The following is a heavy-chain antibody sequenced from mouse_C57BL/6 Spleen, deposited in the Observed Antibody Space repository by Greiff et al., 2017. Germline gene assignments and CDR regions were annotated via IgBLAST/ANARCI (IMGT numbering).Heavy chain of an antibody. J-gene: IGHJ1*03. CDR3: AGVRDYDGDWYFDV. Sequence: EVMLVESGGDLVKPGGSLKLSCAASGFTFSSYGMSWVRQTPDKRLEWVATISSGGSYTYYPDSVKGRFTISRDNAKNTLYLQMSSLKSEDTAMYYCAGVRDYDGDWYFDVWGTGTTVTVSS. D-gene: IGHD2-4*01. CDR1: GFTFSSYG. V-gene: IGHV5-6*01. CDR2: ISSGGSYT.